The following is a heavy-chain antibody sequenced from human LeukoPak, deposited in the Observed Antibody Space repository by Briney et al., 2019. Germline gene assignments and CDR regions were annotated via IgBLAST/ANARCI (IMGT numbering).Heavy chain of an antibody. J-gene: IGHJ5*02. V-gene: IGHV3-30*04. D-gene: IGHD2-15*01. Sequence: GSLRLSCAASGFTFSSYVMHWVRQAPGKGLEWVAIISYDGSNEYYADSVKGRFTISRDNSKNTLYLQMNSLRAADTAVYYCARAPGYCSGGSCYSPRNNWFDPWGQGTLVTVSS. CDR1: GFTFSSYV. CDR3: ARAPGYCSGGSCYSPRNNWFDP. CDR2: ISYDGSNE.